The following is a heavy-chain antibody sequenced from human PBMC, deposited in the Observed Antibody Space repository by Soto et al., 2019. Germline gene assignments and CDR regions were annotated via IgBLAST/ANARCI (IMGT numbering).Heavy chain of an antibody. D-gene: IGHD2-2*03. CDR3: ARLNGYCVSTNCHGYYGMDV. CDR1: GGSINSRSYS. J-gene: IGHJ6*02. Sequence: SETLSLTCTVSGGSINSRSYSWGWIRQPPGKGLEWIGTVYYSGSTYYNPSLKSRVTVSVDMSKNQFSLNLNSVTAADTAVYYCARLNGYCVSTNCHGYYGMDVWGQGTTVTVSS. CDR2: VYYSGST. V-gene: IGHV4-39*01.